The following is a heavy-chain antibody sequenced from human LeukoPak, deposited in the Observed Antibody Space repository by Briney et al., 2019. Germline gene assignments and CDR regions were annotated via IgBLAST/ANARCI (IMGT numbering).Heavy chain of an antibody. Sequence: GGSLRLSCAASGLTFSSYAMSWVRQAPGKGLECVSAISGRGGSTYYADSVKGRFTISRDNSKNTLYLQMNSLRAEDTAVYYCAKDRHYDILTGPWGQGTMVTVSS. CDR1: GLTFSSYA. J-gene: IGHJ3*01. CDR3: AKDRHYDILTGP. V-gene: IGHV3-23*01. D-gene: IGHD3-9*01. CDR2: ISGRGGST.